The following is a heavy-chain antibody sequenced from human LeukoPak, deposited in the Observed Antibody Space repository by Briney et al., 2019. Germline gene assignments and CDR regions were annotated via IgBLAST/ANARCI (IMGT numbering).Heavy chain of an antibody. D-gene: IGHD1-26*01. CDR1: GFTFSSYA. J-gene: IGHJ4*02. CDR3: APRGDYFDY. CDR2: ISGSGGST. Sequence: GGSLRLSCAASGFTFSSYAMSWARQAPGKGLEWVSGISGSGGSTYYADSVKGRFTISRDNSKYTLYLQMNSLRAEDTAVYYCAPRGDYFDYWGQGTLVTVSS. V-gene: IGHV3-23*01.